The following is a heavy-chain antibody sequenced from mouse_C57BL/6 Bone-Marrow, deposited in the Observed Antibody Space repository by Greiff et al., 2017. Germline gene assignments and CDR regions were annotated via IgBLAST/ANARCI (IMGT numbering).Heavy chain of an antibody. J-gene: IGHJ4*01. Sequence: VQLQQSGAELVRPGTSVKMSCKASGYTFTNYWIGWAKQRPGHGLEWIGDIYPGGGYNNYNEKFKGQATLSADKSYRTAYMQFSSLTSEDSATYYFARLLRWGAMDYWGQGTSVTVSS. CDR2: IYPGGGYN. CDR1: GYTFTNYW. D-gene: IGHD1-1*01. CDR3: ARLLRWGAMDY. V-gene: IGHV1-63*01.